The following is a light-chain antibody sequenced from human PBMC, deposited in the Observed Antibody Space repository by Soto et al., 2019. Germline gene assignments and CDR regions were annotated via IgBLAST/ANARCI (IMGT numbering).Light chain of an antibody. V-gene: IGKV1-39*01. CDR3: QQRYTTTIT. Sequence: DIQMTQSPSSLSASVGDRVIITCRASQTISSHLNWYQQKPGKDPNILVYAASSLQSGVPSRFTGSGSGTDFNLTISSLQTEDFATYLCQQRYTTTITFGQGTRLEIK. CDR1: QTISSH. J-gene: IGKJ5*01. CDR2: AAS.